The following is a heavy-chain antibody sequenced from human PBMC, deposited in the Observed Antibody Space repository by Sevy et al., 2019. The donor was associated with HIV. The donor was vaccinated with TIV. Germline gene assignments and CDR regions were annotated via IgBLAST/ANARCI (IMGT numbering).Heavy chain of an antibody. CDR3: AKVGSSGYYSQYYFDY. D-gene: IGHD3-22*01. CDR2: IRYDGSNK. V-gene: IGHV3-30*02. J-gene: IGHJ4*01. CDR1: GFTFSSYG. Sequence: GGSLRLSCAASGFTFSSYGMHWVRQAPGKGLEWVAFIRYDGSNKYYADSVKGRFTISRDNSKNTLYLQMNSLRAEDTAVYYCAKVGSSGYYSQYYFDYWGHGTLVTVSS.